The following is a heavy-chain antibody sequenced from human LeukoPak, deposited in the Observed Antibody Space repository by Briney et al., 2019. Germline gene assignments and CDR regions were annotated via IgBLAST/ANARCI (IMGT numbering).Heavy chain of an antibody. V-gene: IGHV3-23*01. J-gene: IGHJ4*02. CDR2: ISGSGGST. CDR3: AKSEHWPALDY. CDR1: GFTFSNYA. Sequence: GGSLRLSCAASGFTFSNYAMRWVRQAPGKGLEWVSGISGSGGSTYYADSVKGRFTISRDNSKNTLYLQMNSLSAEDTAVYYCAKSEHWPALDYWGQGTLVTVSS. D-gene: IGHD1-14*01.